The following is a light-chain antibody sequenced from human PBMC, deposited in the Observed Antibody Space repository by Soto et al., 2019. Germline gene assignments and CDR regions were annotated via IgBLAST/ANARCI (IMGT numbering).Light chain of an antibody. CDR3: QQYDSYPLT. V-gene: IGKV3-15*01. CDR1: QTISKK. CDR2: GAS. J-gene: IGKJ4*01. Sequence: EIVMTQSPATLSVSPGERAALSCRASQTISKKLAWYQQKSGQAPRLLIYGASTRAAGVPARFSGSGSGTEFTLTISSLQPEDFATYYSQQYDSYPLTFGGGTKVDIK.